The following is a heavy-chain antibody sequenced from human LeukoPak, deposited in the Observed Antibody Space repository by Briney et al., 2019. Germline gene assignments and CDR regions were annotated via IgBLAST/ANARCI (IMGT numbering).Heavy chain of an antibody. Sequence: GGSLRLSCAASGFTFNYYAMHWVRQAPGKGLEWVSFISYDGSNRYYADSVKGRFTISRDNSKNTLFLQMNSLRPEDTAVYYCAKDGSIAGAGYFDFWGLGTLVTVTP. CDR2: ISYDGSNR. J-gene: IGHJ4*02. CDR3: AKDGSIAGAGYFDF. V-gene: IGHV3-30*18. CDR1: GFTFNYYA. D-gene: IGHD6-19*01.